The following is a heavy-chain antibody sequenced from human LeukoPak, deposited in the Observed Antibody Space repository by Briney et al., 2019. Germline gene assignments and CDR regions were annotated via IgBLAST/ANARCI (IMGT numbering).Heavy chain of an antibody. CDR3: ARAELLSLDY. CDR2: IHYDGSNK. D-gene: IGHD1-7*01. J-gene: IGHJ4*02. CDR1: GFTFSSYP. Sequence: PGGSLRLSCAGSGFTFSSYPMNWVRQAPGKGLEWVAFIHYDGSNKHYVDSVKGRFTISRDNSKNTLYLQMNSLRVEDTAVYYCARAELLSLDYWGQGTLVTVSS. V-gene: IGHV3-30*02.